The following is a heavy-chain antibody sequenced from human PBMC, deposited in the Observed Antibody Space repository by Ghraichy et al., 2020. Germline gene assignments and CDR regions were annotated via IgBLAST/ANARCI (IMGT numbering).Heavy chain of an antibody. CDR3: AREGGIAALGSVDV. Sequence: SQTLSLTCTVSGGSISSYYWSWIRQPPGKGLEWIGYIYYSGSTNYNPSLKSRVTISVDTSKNQFSLKLSSVTAADTAVYYCAREGGIAALGSVDVWGQGTTVTVSS. CDR1: GGSISSYY. V-gene: IGHV4-59*01. J-gene: IGHJ6*02. CDR2: IYYSGST. D-gene: IGHD6-13*01.